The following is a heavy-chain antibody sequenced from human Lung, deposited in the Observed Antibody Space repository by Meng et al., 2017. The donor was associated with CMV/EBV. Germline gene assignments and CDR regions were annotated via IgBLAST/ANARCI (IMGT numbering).Heavy chain of an antibody. Sequence: GGSLRLSCPASGFSVSNSYMSWVRQTPGRGLEWVSVIYSGSSTYYADSVKGRFTISRDNSKNTLYLQMNSLRAEDMAVYYCARDRVPTWGQGTLVTVS. D-gene: IGHD3-10*01. V-gene: IGHV3-53*01. CDR1: GFSVSNSY. CDR2: IYSGSST. J-gene: IGHJ5*02. CDR3: ARDRVPT.